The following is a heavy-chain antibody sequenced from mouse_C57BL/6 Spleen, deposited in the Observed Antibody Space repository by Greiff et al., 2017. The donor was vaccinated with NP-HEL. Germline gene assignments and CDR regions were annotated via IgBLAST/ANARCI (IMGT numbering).Heavy chain of an antibody. D-gene: IGHD2-1*01. CDR3: ARKRGDGNYDYYAMDY. J-gene: IGHJ4*01. CDR2: INPYNGGT. V-gene: IGHV1-19*01. CDR1: GYTFTDYY. Sequence: VQLKESGPVLVKPGASVKMSCKASGYTFTDYYMNWVKQSHGKSLEWIGVINPYNGGTSYNQKFKGKATLTVDKSSSTAYMELNSLTSEDSAVYYCARKRGDGNYDYYAMDYWGQGTSVTVSS.